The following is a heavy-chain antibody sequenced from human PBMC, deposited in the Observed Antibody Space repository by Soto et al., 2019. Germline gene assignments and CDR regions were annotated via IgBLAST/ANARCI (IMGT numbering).Heavy chain of an antibody. J-gene: IGHJ4*02. D-gene: IGHD3-22*01. Sequence: LSLTCAVSGGSISSGGYSWSWIRQPPGKGLEWIGYIYHSGSTYYNPSLKSRVTISVDRSKNQFSLKLSSVTAADTAVYYCARVRHYYYDSSGYLPFFFDYWGQGTLVTVSS. CDR3: ARVRHYYYDSSGYLPFFFDY. CDR1: GGSISSGGYS. CDR2: IYHSGST. V-gene: IGHV4-30-2*01.